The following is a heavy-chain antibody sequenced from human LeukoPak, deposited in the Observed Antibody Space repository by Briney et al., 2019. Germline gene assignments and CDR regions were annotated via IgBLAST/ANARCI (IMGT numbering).Heavy chain of an antibody. CDR3: AKGATSPIVVVPAAS. CDR1: GFTFSSYA. V-gene: IGHV3-23*01. Sequence: GGSLRLSCAASGFTFSSYAMSWVRQAPGKGLEWVSAISGRGGSTYYADSVKGRFTISRDNSKNTLYLQMNSLRAEDTAVYNCAKGATSPIVVVPAASWGQGTLVTVSS. J-gene: IGHJ4*02. D-gene: IGHD2-2*01. CDR2: ISGRGGST.